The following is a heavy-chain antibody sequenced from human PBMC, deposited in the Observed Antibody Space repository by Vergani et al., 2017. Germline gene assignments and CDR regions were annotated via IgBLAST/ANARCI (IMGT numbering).Heavy chain of an antibody. CDR2: IYHSGST. D-gene: IGHD3-22*01. J-gene: IGHJ4*02. CDR3: AGPQGTSAYYYGGFDY. CDR1: GYSISSGYY. V-gene: IGHV4-38-2*01. Sequence: QVQLQESGPGLVKPSETLSLTCAVSGYSISSGYYWDWVRQPPGKGLEWIGSIYHSGSTYYNPSLKSRVTISVDTSKNTLSLQMNSLTAEDTAIYYCAGPQGTSAYYYGGFDYWGQGILVTFSS.